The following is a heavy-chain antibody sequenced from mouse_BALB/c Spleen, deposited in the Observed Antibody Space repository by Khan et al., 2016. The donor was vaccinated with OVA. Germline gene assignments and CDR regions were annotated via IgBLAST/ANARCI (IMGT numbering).Heavy chain of an antibody. CDR3: SGGGYYYGTPFDY. J-gene: IGHJ2*01. D-gene: IGHD1-1*01. Sequence: VQLVETGGGLVRPGNSLKLPCVTSGFTFSYYRMHWLRQFPGKRLEWIAVITVKSDNSGANYAESVKGRFTISGDDSKSSVYLQMNRLREEDTATYYCSGGGYYYGTPFDYWGQGTTLTVSS. V-gene: IGHV13-2*02. CDR1: GFTFSYYR. CDR2: ITVKSDNSGA.